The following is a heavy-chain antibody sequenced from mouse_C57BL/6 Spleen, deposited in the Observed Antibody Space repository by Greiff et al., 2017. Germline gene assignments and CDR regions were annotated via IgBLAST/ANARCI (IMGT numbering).Heavy chain of an antibody. Sequence: VQLQQSGPELVKPGASVKIPCKASGYTFTDYNMDWVKQSNGKSLEWIGDINPNNGGTIYNQKFKGKATLTVDKSSSTAYMELRSLTSEDTAVYYCARGDGYSYWYFDVWGTGTTVTVSS. V-gene: IGHV1-18*01. CDR2: INPNNGGT. CDR3: ARGDGYSYWYFDV. CDR1: GYTFTDYN. D-gene: IGHD2-3*01. J-gene: IGHJ1*03.